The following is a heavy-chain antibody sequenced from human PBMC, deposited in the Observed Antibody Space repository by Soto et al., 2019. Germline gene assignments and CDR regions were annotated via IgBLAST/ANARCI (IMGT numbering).Heavy chain of an antibody. CDR2: INWNSGSI. CDR1: GFTFDDYA. CDR3: VKDESINWYSGHFRH. D-gene: IGHD6-13*01. Sequence: GGSLRLSCAASGFTFDDYAMHWLRQVPGKGLEWVSGINWNSGSIGYADSVKGRFAISRDNAKNSLHLQMNSLRAEDTAFYYCVKDESINWYSGHFRHWGQGT. V-gene: IGHV3-9*01. J-gene: IGHJ1*01.